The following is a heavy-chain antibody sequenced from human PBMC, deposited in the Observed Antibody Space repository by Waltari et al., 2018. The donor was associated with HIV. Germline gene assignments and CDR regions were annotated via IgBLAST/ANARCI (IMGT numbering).Heavy chain of an antibody. J-gene: IGHJ5*02. CDR1: GGSISSYY. V-gene: IGHV4-59*01. CDR3: ACGYDYVWGSYRRGWFDP. Sequence: QVQLQESGPGLVKPSATLSLTCTVSGGSISSYYWTWIRQPPGQGLEWIGYIYYSGSTNYNPSLKSRVTISVDTSKNQFSLKLSSVTAADTGVYYCACGYDYVWGSYRRGWFDPWGQGTLVTVSS. D-gene: IGHD3-16*02. CDR2: IYYSGST.